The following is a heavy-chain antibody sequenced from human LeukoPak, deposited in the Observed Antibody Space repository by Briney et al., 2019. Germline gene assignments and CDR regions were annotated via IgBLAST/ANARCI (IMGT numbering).Heavy chain of an antibody. CDR3: ATSAVAKYDY. CDR1: GFTFSTYA. J-gene: IGHJ4*02. Sequence: PGGSLRLSCAVSGFTFSTYAMSWVRQAPGKGLEWVSAISGSGDSTFNADSVKGRFTISRDNSKNTLYLQMNSLRAEDTALYYCATSAVAKYDYWGQGTLVAVSS. CDR2: ISGSGDST. D-gene: IGHD6-19*01. V-gene: IGHV3-23*01.